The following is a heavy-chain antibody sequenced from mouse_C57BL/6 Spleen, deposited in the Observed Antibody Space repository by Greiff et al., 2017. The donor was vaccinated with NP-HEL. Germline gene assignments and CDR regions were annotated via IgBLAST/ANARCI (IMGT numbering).Heavy chain of an antibody. V-gene: IGHV1-54*01. CDR3: ARSGGLKAWFAY. CDR1: GYAFTNYL. D-gene: IGHD3-1*01. Sequence: QVQLQQSGAELVRPGTSVKVSCKASGYAFTNYLIEWVKQRPGQGLEWIGVINPGSGGTNYNEKFKGKATLTADKSSSTAYMQLSSLTSEDSAVYFCARSGGLKAWFAYWGQGTLVTVAA. J-gene: IGHJ3*01. CDR2: INPGSGGT.